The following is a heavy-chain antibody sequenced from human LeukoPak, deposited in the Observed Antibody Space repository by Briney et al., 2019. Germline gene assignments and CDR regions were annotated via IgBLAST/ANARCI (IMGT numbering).Heavy chain of an antibody. CDR2: ISYDGSNK. Sequence: GGSLRLSCAASGFTFSSYGMHWVRQAPGKGLEWVAVISYDGSNKYYADSVKGRFTISRDNSENTLYLQMNSLRAEDTAVYYCAKWSYVAPYDSSGNLDYWGQGTLVTVSS. J-gene: IGHJ4*02. CDR1: GFTFSSYG. D-gene: IGHD3-22*01. V-gene: IGHV3-30*18. CDR3: AKWSYVAPYDSSGNLDY.